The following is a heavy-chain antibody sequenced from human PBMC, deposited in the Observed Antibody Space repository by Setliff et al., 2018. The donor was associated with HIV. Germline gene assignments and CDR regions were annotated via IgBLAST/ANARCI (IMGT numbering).Heavy chain of an antibody. Sequence: SETLSLTCAVSGGSISSSNWWSWVRQPPGKGLEWIVDIYHSGSTNYNPSLKSRVTISVDKSKNQFSLKLISVTAADTAVYYCARDRGSLYTVGVGTGYMDVWGKGTTVTVS. V-gene: IGHV4-4*02. CDR1: GGSISSSNW. CDR2: IYHSGST. CDR3: ARDRGSLYTVGVGTGYMDV. D-gene: IGHD6-13*01. J-gene: IGHJ6*03.